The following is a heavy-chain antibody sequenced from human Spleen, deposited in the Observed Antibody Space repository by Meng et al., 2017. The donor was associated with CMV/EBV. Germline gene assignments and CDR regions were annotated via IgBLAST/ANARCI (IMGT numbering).Heavy chain of an antibody. D-gene: IGHD2-21*01. CDR1: NSGSYY. CDR2: VYYSEST. V-gene: IGHV4-61*01. Sequence: NSGSYYWSWIRQPPGEGLEWIGFVYYSESTHYNPSHKSRVRISVDTSKNQFSLNLSSVTAADTAVYYCARVNREGICVYYYYGMDVWGQGTTVTVSS. J-gene: IGHJ6*02. CDR3: ARVNREGICVYYYYGMDV.